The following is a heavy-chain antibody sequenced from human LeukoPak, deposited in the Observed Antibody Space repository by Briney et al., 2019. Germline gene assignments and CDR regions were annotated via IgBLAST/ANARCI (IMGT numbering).Heavy chain of an antibody. V-gene: IGHV4-39*07. CDR2: IYYSGST. CDR3: ARGRVVEMATILVDY. Sequence: SETLSLTCTVSGGSISSSSYYWGWIRQPPGKGLEWIGSIYYSGSTYYNPSLKSRVTISVDTSKNQFSLKLSSVTAADTAVYYCARGRVVEMATILVDYWGQGTLVTVSS. J-gene: IGHJ4*02. CDR1: GGSISSSSYY. D-gene: IGHD5-24*01.